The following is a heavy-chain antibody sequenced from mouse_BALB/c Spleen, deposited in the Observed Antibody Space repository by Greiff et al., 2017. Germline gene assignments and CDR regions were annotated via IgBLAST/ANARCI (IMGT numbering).Heavy chain of an antibody. CDR1: GFTFSDYY. CDR2: ISDGGSYT. V-gene: IGHV5-4*02. CDR3: ARAVDGYLYAMDY. D-gene: IGHD2-3*01. J-gene: IGHJ4*01. Sequence: EVKLMESGGGLVKPGGSLKLSCAASGFTFSDYYMYWVRQTPEKRLEWVATISDGGSYTYYPDSVKGRFTISRDNAKNNLYLQMSSLKSEDTAMYYCARAVDGYLYAMDYWGQGTSVTVSS.